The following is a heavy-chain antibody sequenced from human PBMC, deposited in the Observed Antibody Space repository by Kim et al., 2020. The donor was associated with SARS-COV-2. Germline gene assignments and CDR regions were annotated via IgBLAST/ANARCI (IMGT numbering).Heavy chain of an antibody. CDR3: ARDREYSSSSDDAFDI. V-gene: IGHV3-21*01. D-gene: IGHD6-6*01. Sequence: SVKGRFTISRDNAKNSLYLQMNSLRAEDTAVYYCARDREYSSSSDDAFDIWGQGTMVTVSS. J-gene: IGHJ3*02.